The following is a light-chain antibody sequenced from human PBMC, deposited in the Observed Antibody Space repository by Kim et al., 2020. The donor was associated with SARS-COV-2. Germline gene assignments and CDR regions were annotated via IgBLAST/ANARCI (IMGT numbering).Light chain of an antibody. J-gene: IGKJ4*01. Sequence: EIVMTQSPVILSVSPGERATLSCRASQSVRSSLAWYQQKPGQALRLLIYGASTRVTGIPVRFSGSGSGTEFTLTISSLQSEDFAIYYCQEYNNWPSMITFGGGTKVDIK. V-gene: IGKV3-15*01. CDR3: QEYNNWPSMIT. CDR2: GAS. CDR1: QSVRSS.